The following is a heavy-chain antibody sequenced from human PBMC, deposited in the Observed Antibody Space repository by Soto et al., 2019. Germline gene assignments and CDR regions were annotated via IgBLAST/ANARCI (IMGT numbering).Heavy chain of an antibody. CDR3: AIDLLELRFGMDV. V-gene: IGHV3-30*03. CDR1: GFTFSSYG. CDR2: ISYDGSNK. D-gene: IGHD1-7*01. J-gene: IGHJ6*02. Sequence: QVQLVESGGGVVQPGRSLRLSCAASGFTFSSYGMHWVRQAPGKGLEWVAVISYDGSNKYYADSVKGRFTISRDNSKNTLYLQMNSLRAEDTAVYYCAIDLLELRFGMDVWGQGTTVTVSS.